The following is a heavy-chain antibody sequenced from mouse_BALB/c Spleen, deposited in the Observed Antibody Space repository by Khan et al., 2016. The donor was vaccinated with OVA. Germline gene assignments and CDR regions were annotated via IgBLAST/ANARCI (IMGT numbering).Heavy chain of an antibody. D-gene: IGHD2-10*01. CDR2: IWGDGST. Sequence: QVQLKESGPGLVAPSQSLSITCNASGFSLTGYGVNWVRQPPGKGLEWLGMIWGDGSTDYNSALKSRLSTSKDNSKSQVFFKMNSLNSDDADSYYCDRAYYGNYREAMDYWGQGTSVTVSS. J-gene: IGHJ4*01. CDR1: GFSLTGYG. V-gene: IGHV2-6-7*01. CDR3: DRAYYGNYREAMDY.